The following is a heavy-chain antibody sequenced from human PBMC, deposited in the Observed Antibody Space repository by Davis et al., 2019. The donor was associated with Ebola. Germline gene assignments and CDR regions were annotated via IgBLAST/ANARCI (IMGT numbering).Heavy chain of an antibody. CDR2: LNAGNGDT. D-gene: IGHD1-26*01. V-gene: IGHV1-3*01. Sequence: ASVKVSCKASGYTFTMHAIHWVRQAPGQGLEWMGWLNAGNGDTRYKQKFQGRLIITRDTSASTAYMELSSLRSEDTAIYYCARATPTTGMAPLGFWGQGTLVTVSS. CDR3: ARATPTTGMAPLGF. J-gene: IGHJ4*02. CDR1: GYTFTMHA.